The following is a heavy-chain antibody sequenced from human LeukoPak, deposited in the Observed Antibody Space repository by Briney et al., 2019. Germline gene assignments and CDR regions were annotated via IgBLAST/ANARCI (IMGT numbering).Heavy chain of an antibody. CDR3: ARAPPEGYYYGSVSFPLDY. J-gene: IGHJ4*02. V-gene: IGHV1-69*13. D-gene: IGHD3-10*01. CDR1: GGTFSSYA. CDR2: IIPIFGTA. Sequence: SVKVSCKASGGTFSSYAISWVRQAPGQGLEWMGGIIPIFGTANYAQKFQGRVTITADESTSTAYMELSSLRSEDTAVYYCARAPPEGYYYGSVSFPLDYWGQGTLVTVSS.